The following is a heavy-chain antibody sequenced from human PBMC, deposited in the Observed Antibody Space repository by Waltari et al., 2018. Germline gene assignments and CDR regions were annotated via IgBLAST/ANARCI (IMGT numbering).Heavy chain of an antibody. CDR1: GGSISSSSYY. Sequence: QLQLQESGPGLVKPSETLSLTCTASGGSISSSSYYRGCIRQPPGKGLEWIGSIYYSGSTYYNPSLKSRVTISVDTSKNQFSLKLSSVTAADTAVYYCARQPEGITIFGVVMWWGQGTLVTVSS. CDR2: IYYSGST. CDR3: ARQPEGITIFGVVMW. J-gene: IGHJ4*02. D-gene: IGHD3-3*01. V-gene: IGHV4-39*01.